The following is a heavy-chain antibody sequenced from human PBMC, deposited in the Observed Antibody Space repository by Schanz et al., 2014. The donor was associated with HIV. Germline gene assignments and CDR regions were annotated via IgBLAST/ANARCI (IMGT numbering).Heavy chain of an antibody. CDR2: VSGSGST. CDR1: GGSVSSGSYY. V-gene: IGHV4-61*03. D-gene: IGHD6-6*01. Sequence: QVQLQESGPGLVKPSETLSLTCTVSGGSVSSGSYYWSWIRQPPGKGLEWIGRVSGSGSTHHNPPLKGHFTMPVDRPNTPFPLKLKSVTAADTAVYYCAKSGQLVTKHYWFDSWGQGTLVIVSS. J-gene: IGHJ5*01. CDR3: AKSGQLVTKHYWFDS.